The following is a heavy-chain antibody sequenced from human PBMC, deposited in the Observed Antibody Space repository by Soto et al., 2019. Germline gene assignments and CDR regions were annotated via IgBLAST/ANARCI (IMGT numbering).Heavy chain of an antibody. V-gene: IGHV3-11*01. Sequence: QVQLVESGGGLVKPGGSLRLSCAASGFTFSDYYMSWIRQAPGKGLEWVSYISNSGRTLYYADSMKGRFTISRDNARNSLFLQMNSLRGDDTAVYYCARDLVAVSGGVYSSSSGGYFFDFWGQGTLVTVSS. CDR2: ISNSGRTL. D-gene: IGHD6-6*01. CDR3: ARDLVAVSGGVYSSSSGGYFFDF. J-gene: IGHJ4*02. CDR1: GFTFSDYY.